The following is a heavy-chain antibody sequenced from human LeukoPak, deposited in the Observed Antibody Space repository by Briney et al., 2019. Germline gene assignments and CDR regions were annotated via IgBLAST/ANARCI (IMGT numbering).Heavy chain of an antibody. V-gene: IGHV1-8*03. CDR1: GYTFTTLD. CDR3: AREHMVRGVYFDY. J-gene: IGHJ4*02. D-gene: IGHD3-10*01. Sequence: ASVKVSCKASGYTFTTLDINWVRQATGQGLEWMGWINTKSGNTGYAQKFQGRVTITRDTSISTAYMELSSLRSEDTAVYYCAREHMVRGVYFDYWGQGTLVTVSS. CDR2: INTKSGNT.